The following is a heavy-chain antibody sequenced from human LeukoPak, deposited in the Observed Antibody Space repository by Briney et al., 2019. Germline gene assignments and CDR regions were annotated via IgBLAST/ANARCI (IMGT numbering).Heavy chain of an antibody. CDR1: GFTFSTYA. D-gene: IGHD3-22*01. CDR3: AKDRPNYYGSNGHYYRRDGDS. V-gene: IGHV3-23*01. J-gene: IGHJ5*01. CDR2: ISSSGDVT. Sequence: PGGSLRLSCADSGFTFSTYAMSWVRQAPGKGLEWVSAISSSGDVTNYAGSVKGRFTISRDNSKNTLYLQMDNLRDEDTAVYYCAKDRPNYYGSNGHYYRRDGDSWGQGTLVTVSS.